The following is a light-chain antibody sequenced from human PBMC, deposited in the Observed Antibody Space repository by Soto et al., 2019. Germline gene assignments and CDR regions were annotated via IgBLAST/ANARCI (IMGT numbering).Light chain of an antibody. CDR3: QQYNSYST. Sequence: DIQMTQSPSTLSASVGDRVTITCRASQNVENYLAWYQQKPGKAPKLLIYKASSLESGVPSRFSGSGSGTEFTLTISSLQPDDFATYYCQQYNSYSTFGQGTKVDI. CDR2: KAS. J-gene: IGKJ1*01. CDR1: QNVENY. V-gene: IGKV1-5*03.